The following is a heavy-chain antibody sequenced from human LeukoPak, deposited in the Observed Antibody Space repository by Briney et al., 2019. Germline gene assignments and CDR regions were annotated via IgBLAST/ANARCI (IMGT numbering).Heavy chain of an antibody. CDR1: GLTVSSNC. V-gene: IGHV3-53*01. CDR2: IYSGGST. D-gene: IGHD4-17*01. J-gene: IGHJ1*01. Sequence: GGSLRLSCVASGLTVSSNCMTWVRQAPGKGLEWVSVIYSGGSTYYADSVKGRFTISRDNSKNTLYLQMNSLRAEDTAVYYCARALYGFRLLVDWGQGTLVIVSS. CDR3: ARALYGFRLLVD.